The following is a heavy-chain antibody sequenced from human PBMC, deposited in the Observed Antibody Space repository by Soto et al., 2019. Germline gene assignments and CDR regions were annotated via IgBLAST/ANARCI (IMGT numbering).Heavy chain of an antibody. CDR3: ARISAIGQAAFDL. CDR2: ISYGGGGT. Sequence: EVQLVESGGGLVQPGGSLRLSCAASGFTLSIYFMHWVRQAPGKGLEFVSAISYGGGGTFYADSVKGRFTISRDTSKNTLYLQMGSLSTEDMAVYYCARISAIGQAAFDLWGQGTMVTVSS. V-gene: IGHV3-64*07. CDR1: GFTLSIYF. J-gene: IGHJ3*01.